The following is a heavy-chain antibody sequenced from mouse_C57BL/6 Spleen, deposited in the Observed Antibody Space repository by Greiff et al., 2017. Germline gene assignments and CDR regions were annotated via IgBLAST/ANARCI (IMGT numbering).Heavy chain of an antibody. CDR2: IDPSDSET. J-gene: IGHJ4*01. CDR3: ARPGYGTLRDYAMDY. V-gene: IGHV1-52*01. D-gene: IGHD1-1*01. CDR1: GYTFTSYW. Sequence: QSCKASGYTFTSYWMHWVKQRPIQGLEWIGNIDPSDSETHYNQKFKDKATLTVDKSSSTAYMQLSSLTSEDSAVYYCARPGYGTLRDYAMDYWGQGTSVTVSS.